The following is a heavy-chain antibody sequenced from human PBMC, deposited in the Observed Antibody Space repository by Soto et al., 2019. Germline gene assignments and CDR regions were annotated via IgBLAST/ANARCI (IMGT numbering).Heavy chain of an antibody. D-gene: IGHD6-19*01. J-gene: IGHJ4*02. CDR1: GGSLSSGNYY. CDR2: ISYSGTT. Sequence: SETLSLTCTVSGGSLSSGNYYWSWIRQPPGKGLEWIGFISYSGTTHYSASLRSRVSISVDTSKNQFSLDLSSVTAADTAVYYCVRTTGWPGFDSWGQGTLVTVSS. CDR3: VRTTGWPGFDS. V-gene: IGHV4-30-4*01.